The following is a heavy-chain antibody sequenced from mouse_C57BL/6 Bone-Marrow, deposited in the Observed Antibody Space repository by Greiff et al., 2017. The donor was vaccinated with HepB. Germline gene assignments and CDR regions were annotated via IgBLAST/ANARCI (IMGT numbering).Heavy chain of an antibody. CDR2: IYPGSGST. D-gene: IGHD2-2*01. J-gene: IGHJ3*01. CDR3: ATMVTTRAWFAY. Sequence: QVQLQQPGAELVKPGASVKMSCKASGYTFTSYWITWVKQRPGQGLEWIGDIYPGSGSTNYNEKFKSKATLTVDTSSSTAYMQLSSLTSEDSAVYYCATMVTTRAWFAYWGQGTLVTVSA. V-gene: IGHV1-55*01. CDR1: GYTFTSYW.